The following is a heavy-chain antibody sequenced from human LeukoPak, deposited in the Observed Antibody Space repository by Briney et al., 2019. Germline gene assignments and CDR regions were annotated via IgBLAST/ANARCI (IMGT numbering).Heavy chain of an antibody. CDR3: ARDLVTTIY. CDR2: ISSSSSYI. J-gene: IGHJ4*02. CDR1: GFTFSSYS. Sequence: PGGSLRLSCAASGFTFSSYSMNWVRQAPGKGLEWVSSISSSSSYIYYADSVRGRFTISRDNAKNSLYLQMNSPRAEDTAVYYCARDLVTTIYWGQGTLVTVSS. D-gene: IGHD5-12*01. V-gene: IGHV3-21*01.